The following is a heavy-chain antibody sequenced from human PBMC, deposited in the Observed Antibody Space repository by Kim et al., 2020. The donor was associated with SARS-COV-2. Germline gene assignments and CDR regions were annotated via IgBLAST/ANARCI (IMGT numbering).Heavy chain of an antibody. CDR1: GGSISSGGYY. CDR2: IYYSGST. D-gene: IGHD3-10*01. Sequence: SETPSLTCTVSGGSISSGGYYWSWIRQHPGKGLEWIGYIYYSGSTYYNPSLKSRVTISVDTSKNQFSLKLSSVTAADTAVYYCARIGAQANYGMDVWGQGTTVTVSS. CDR3: ARIGAQANYGMDV. V-gene: IGHV4-31*03. J-gene: IGHJ6*02.